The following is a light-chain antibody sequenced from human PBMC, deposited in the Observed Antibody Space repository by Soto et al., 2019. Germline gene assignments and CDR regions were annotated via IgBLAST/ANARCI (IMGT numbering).Light chain of an antibody. CDR3: QSFVCSLIVSGV. V-gene: IGLV1-40*01. CDR2: ANS. J-gene: IGLJ1*01. Sequence: QSALTQPPTVSEAPRQRVTITSSGSSSNPGAGYDVQWYRQFPGTAPKLLIYANSVRPSGVPDRFSGSKSGTSASLPITGLQAEDVADYYCQSFVCSLIVSGVFGTGSKVTVL. CDR1: SSNPGAGYD.